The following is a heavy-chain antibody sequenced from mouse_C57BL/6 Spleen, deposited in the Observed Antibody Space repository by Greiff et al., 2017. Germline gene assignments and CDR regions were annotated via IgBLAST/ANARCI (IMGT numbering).Heavy chain of an antibody. J-gene: IGHJ1*03. D-gene: IGHD2-2*01. CDR1: GYTFTSYW. Sequence: QVQLQQPGAELVMPGASVKLSCKASGYTFTSYWMHWVKQRPGQGLEWIGEIDPSDSYTNYNQKFKGKSTLTVDKSSSTAYMQLSSLTSEDSSVYYCALWLRRSYWYFDVWGTGTTFTVSS. V-gene: IGHV1-69*01. CDR3: ALWLRRSYWYFDV. CDR2: IDPSDSYT.